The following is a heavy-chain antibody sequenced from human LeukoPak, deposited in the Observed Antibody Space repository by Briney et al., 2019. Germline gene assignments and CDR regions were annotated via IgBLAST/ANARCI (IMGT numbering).Heavy chain of an antibody. CDR2: IYYGGST. J-gene: IGHJ5*02. CDR3: ARGRRYYGSGGNWFDP. CDR1: GGSITSYY. D-gene: IGHD3-10*01. Sequence: SETLSLTCSVSGGSITSYYWSWFRQPPGKGLEWIGYIYYGGSTNYSPSLKGRVTILVDTSKNGLSLRLTSVTAADTGVYYCARGRRYYGSGGNWFDPWGQGTLVTVSS. V-gene: IGHV4-59*08.